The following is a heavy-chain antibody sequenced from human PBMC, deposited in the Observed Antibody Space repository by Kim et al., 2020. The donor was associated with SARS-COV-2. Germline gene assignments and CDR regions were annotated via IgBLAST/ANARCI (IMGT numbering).Heavy chain of an antibody. CDR1: GGSISSSSYY. J-gene: IGHJ4*02. CDR2: IYYSGST. CDR3: ARHRAGHIDY. Sequence: SETLSLTCTVSGGSISSSSYYWGWIRQPPGKGLEWIGSIYYSGSTYYNPSLKSRVTISVDTSKNQFSLKLSSVTAADTAVYYCARHRAGHIDYWGQGTL. V-gene: IGHV4-39*01.